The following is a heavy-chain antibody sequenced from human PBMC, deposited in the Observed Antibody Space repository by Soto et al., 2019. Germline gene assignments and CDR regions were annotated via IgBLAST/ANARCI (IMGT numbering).Heavy chain of an antibody. CDR1: GGTFSSYA. V-gene: IGHV1-69*01. CDR3: ASEVPGDY. Sequence: QVQLVQSGAEVKKAGSSVKVSCKASGGTFSSYAISWVRQAPGQGLEWMGGIIPIFRTTKYAPKFQGRVTITADESTSTAFMELSSLRSEDTAVYYCASEVPGDYWGQGTLVTVSS. CDR2: IIPIFRTT. J-gene: IGHJ4*02.